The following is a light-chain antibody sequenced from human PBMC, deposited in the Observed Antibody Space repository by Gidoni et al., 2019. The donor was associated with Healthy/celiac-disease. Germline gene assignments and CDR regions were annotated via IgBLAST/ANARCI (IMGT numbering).Light chain of an antibody. CDR2: AAS. J-gene: IGKJ2*01. Sequence: EDRVTITCRASQRISSYSNWYQQKPEKAPKILIYAASSLQSGVPSRFSCSGSGTDFTLTISSLQPEDFATYYCQQSYSTPPTFGQGTKLEIK. CDR3: QQSYSTPPT. CDR1: QRISSY. V-gene: IGKV1-39*01.